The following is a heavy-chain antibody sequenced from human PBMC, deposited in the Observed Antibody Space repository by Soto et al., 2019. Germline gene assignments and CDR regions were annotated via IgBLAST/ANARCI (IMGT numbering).Heavy chain of an antibody. D-gene: IGHD6-13*01. CDR2: ISWNSGSI. CDR1: GFTLDDYV. Sequence: LRASSEASGFTLDDYVLHWVRQAPVKGLEWVSGISWNSGSIVYAESVKGRFTISRDNDKNSLYLQMNSLRAEDTALYYCAKDMAAAGTGVHYWGQGTLVTVTS. CDR3: AKDMAAAGTGVHY. V-gene: IGHV3-9*01. J-gene: IGHJ4*02.